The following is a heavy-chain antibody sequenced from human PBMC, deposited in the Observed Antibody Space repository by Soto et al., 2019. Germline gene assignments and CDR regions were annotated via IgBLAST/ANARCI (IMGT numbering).Heavy chain of an antibody. CDR1: GFTFSSYG. J-gene: IGHJ6*02. CDR2: ISYDGSNK. V-gene: IGHV3-30*18. Sequence: QVQLGESGGGVVQPGRSLRLSCAASGFTFSSYGMHWVRQAPGKGLEWVAVISYDGSNKYYADSVKGRFTISRDNSKNTQYRQMNSLRAEDTAVDYCAQGMVRGVIGYYGMDVWGPGTTVTVSS. D-gene: IGHD3-10*01. CDR3: AQGMVRGVIGYYGMDV.